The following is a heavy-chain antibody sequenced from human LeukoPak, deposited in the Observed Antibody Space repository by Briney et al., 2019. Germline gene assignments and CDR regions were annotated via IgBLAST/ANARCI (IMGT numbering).Heavy chain of an antibody. J-gene: IGHJ4*02. CDR1: GFTFSSYG. V-gene: IGHV3-23*01. CDR3: AKNPRSGYYWDY. Sequence: GRSLRLSCAASGFTFSSYGMHWVRQAPGKGLEWVSAISGSGGSTYYADSVKGRFTISRDNSKNALYLQMNSLRAGDTAVYYCAKNPRSGYYWDYWGQGTLVTVSS. CDR2: ISGSGGST. D-gene: IGHD3-22*01.